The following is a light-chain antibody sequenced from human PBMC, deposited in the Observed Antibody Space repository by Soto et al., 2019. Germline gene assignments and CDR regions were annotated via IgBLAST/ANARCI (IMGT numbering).Light chain of an antibody. CDR2: SAS. CDR3: QQTSTFPT. V-gene: IGKV1-12*01. CDR1: QDVSGW. Sequence: DIQMTQSPSSVSASVGDRVTITCRASQDVSGWLAWYQQKPGKAPKLLIYSASSLQGGVPSRFSGSGSGTHFTLTISSLQPEDFATYYCQQTSTFPTFGQGTRLEIK. J-gene: IGKJ5*01.